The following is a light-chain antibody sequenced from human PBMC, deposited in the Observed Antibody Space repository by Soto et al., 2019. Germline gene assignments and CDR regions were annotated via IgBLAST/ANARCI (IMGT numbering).Light chain of an antibody. J-gene: IGKJ4*01. CDR3: QQGNSYPHT. Sequence: DIQLTQSPSFLSASVGDRVTITCRASQDISNYLAWYQQKLGKAPKFLIYATSTVQSGVPSRFSGSGSGTEFTLTISSLQPEDFATYYCQQGNSYPHTFGGGTKVEIK. V-gene: IGKV1-9*01. CDR1: QDISNY. CDR2: ATS.